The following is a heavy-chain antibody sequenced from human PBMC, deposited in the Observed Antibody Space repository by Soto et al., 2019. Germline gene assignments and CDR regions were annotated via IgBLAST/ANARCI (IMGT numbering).Heavy chain of an antibody. Sequence: ASGPTLVNPTQTLTLTCTFSGFSLSTSGVGVGWIRQPPGKALEWLALIYWDDDKRYSPSLKSRLTITKDTSKNQVVLTMTNMDPVDTATYYCAHSPRYDFWGGYYYDFDYWGQGTLVTVSS. CDR3: AHSPRYDFWGGYYYDFDY. V-gene: IGHV2-5*02. CDR1: GFSLSTSGVG. J-gene: IGHJ4*02. D-gene: IGHD3-3*01. CDR2: IYWDDDK.